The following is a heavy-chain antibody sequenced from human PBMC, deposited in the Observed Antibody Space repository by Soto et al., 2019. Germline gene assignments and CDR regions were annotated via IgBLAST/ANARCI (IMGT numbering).Heavy chain of an antibody. CDR3: AKGQGGSPPGGLGV. J-gene: IGHJ6*02. CDR2: ISFDGTSI. CDR1: GFDFTNDG. Sequence: QVVLVESGGGVVQPGRALRLSCAASGFDFTNDGMLWVRQAPGKGLEWVALISFDGTSIHYGDSVKGRFTISRDNSKNRLCLQMNNPSPDDTGVYYCAKGQGGSPPGGLGVCGQGTTVTV. D-gene: IGHD3-10*01. V-gene: IGHV3-30*18.